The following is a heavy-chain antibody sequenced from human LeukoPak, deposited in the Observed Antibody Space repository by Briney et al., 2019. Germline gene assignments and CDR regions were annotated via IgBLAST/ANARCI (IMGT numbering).Heavy chain of an antibody. D-gene: IGHD2-2*01. V-gene: IGHV1-46*01. CDR2: INPSGGST. CDR3: AGVYCSSTSCYFEYFQH. Sequence: GASVKVSCKASGYTFTSYYMHWVRQAPGQGLEWMGIINPSGGSTSYAQKFQGRVTMTRDMSTSTVYMELSSLRSEDTAVYYCAGVYCSSTSCYFEYFQHWGQGTLVTVSS. J-gene: IGHJ1*01. CDR1: GYTFTSYY.